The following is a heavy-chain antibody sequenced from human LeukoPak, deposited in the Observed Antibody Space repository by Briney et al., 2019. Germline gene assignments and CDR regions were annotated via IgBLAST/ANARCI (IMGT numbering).Heavy chain of an antibody. J-gene: IGHJ6*03. CDR1: GGTFSSYA. Sequence: SVKVSCKASGGTFSSYAISWVRQAPGQGLEWMGGIIPIFGSANYAQKFQGRVTITADESTSTAYMELSSLRSEDTAVYFCARDKERFRDYYYYYMDVWGKGTTVTVSS. D-gene: IGHD3-10*01. CDR2: IIPIFGSA. CDR3: ARDKERFRDYYYYYMDV. V-gene: IGHV1-69*13.